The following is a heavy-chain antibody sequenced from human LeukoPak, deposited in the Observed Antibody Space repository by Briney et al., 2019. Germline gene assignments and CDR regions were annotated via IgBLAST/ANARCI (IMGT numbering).Heavy chain of an antibody. CDR2: IYPRDGST. D-gene: IGHD3-22*01. J-gene: IGHJ5*02. Sequence: ASVKVSCKVSGYTFTSNYIHWVRQAPGQGLEWMGMIYPRDGSTSYAQKFQGRVTVTRDTSTSTVYMELSSLRSEDTAVYYCARTLSSSDGWFDPWGQGTLVTVSS. CDR1: GYTFTSNY. CDR3: ARTLSSSDGWFDP. V-gene: IGHV1-46*01.